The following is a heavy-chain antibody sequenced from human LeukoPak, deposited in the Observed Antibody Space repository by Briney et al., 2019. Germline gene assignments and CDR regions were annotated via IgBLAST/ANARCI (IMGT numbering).Heavy chain of an antibody. V-gene: IGHV4-34*01. CDR2: INHSGST. D-gene: IGHD3-9*01. Sequence: NPSETLSLTCAVYGGSFSGYYWSWIRQPPGKGLEWIGEINHSGSTNYNPSLKSRVTISVDTSKNQFSLKLSSVTAADTAVYYCARQGLRYLDWGQGTLVTVSS. J-gene: IGHJ4*02. CDR1: GGSFSGYY. CDR3: ARQGLRYLD.